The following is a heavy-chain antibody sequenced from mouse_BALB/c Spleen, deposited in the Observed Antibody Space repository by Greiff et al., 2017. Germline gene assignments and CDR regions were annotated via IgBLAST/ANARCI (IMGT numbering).Heavy chain of an antibody. CDR1: GFNIKDYY. J-gene: IGHJ3*01. D-gene: IGHD2-1*01. Sequence: VHVKQSGAELVRPGALVKLSCKASGFNIKDYYMHWVKQRPEQGLEWIGWIDPENGNTIYDPKFQGKASITADTSSNTAYLQLSSLTSEDTAVYYCARDGNYEAYWGQGTLVTVSA. CDR3: ARDGNYEAY. V-gene: IGHV14-1*02. CDR2: IDPENGNT.